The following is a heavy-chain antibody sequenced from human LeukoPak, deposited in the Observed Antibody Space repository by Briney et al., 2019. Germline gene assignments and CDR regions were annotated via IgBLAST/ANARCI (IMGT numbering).Heavy chain of an antibody. CDR3: ARSCLGSTSCSPYYFDY. D-gene: IGHD2-2*01. CDR2: INPSGGST. CDR1: GYTFTSYY. J-gene: IGHJ4*02. V-gene: IGHV1-46*01. Sequence: ASVKVSCKASGYTFTSYYMHWVRQAPGQGLEWMGIINPSGGSTSYAQKFQGRVTMTRDTSTSTVYMELSSLRSEDTAVYYCARSCLGSTSCSPYYFDYWGQGTLVTVSS.